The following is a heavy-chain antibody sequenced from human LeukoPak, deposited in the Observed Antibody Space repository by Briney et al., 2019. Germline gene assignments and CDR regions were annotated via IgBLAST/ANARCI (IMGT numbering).Heavy chain of an antibody. J-gene: IGHJ3*02. V-gene: IGHV3-48*04. CDR2: ISSSSATI. D-gene: IGHD2-2*02. CDR1: GFTFSDYW. CDR3: ARDPHTDAFDI. Sequence: PGGSLRLSCAASGFTFSDYWMNWVRQAPGKGLEWVSYISSSSATIYYADSVKGRFTISRDNAKNSLYLQMNSLRAEDTAVYYCARDPHTDAFDIWGQGTMVTVSS.